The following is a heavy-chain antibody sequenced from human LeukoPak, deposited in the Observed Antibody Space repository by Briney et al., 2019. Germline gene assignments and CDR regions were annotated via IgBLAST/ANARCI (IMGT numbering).Heavy chain of an antibody. CDR1: RFTFSSYW. V-gene: IGHV3-74*01. J-gene: IGHJ4*02. Sequence: PGGSLRLSRAASRFTFSSYWMHWVRQAPGKGLVWVSRINSDGSSTGYADSVKGRFTVSRDSSKNTLHLQMSSLRAEDTAVYYCARDIELSCWGQGTLVTVSS. CDR2: INSDGSST. CDR3: ARDIELSC. D-gene: IGHD1-26*01.